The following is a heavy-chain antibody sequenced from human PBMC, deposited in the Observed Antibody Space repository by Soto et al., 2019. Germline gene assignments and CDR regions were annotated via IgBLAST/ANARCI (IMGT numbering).Heavy chain of an antibody. D-gene: IGHD1-1*01. CDR1: GYTFSTYA. V-gene: IGHV1-3*01. Sequence: QVQVVQSGAEVKKPGASVKVSCKASGYTFSTYAIHWVRQAPGQSLEWMGWLNGGTGQTRYSQPFQDRVTITRDTSASTAYMEVSSLRPEDTAVYYCARGKGMEENYYYYGMDIWGQGTTVTVSS. CDR2: LNGGTGQT. CDR3: ARGKGMEENYYYYGMDI. J-gene: IGHJ6*02.